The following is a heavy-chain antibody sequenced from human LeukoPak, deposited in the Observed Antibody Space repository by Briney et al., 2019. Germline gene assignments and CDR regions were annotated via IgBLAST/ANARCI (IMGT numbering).Heavy chain of an antibody. CDR1: GLNFGESA. CDR2: ISADGGSA. CDR3: AKESGKFDY. J-gene: IGHJ4*02. Sequence: GGSLRLSCVASGLNFGESAMHWVRQAPGKGLEWVSLISADGGSAFSADSVEGRFSISRDNSKNSLYLQMDSLRSEDTAMYHCAKESGKFDYWGQGTLVVVSS. V-gene: IGHV3-43*02.